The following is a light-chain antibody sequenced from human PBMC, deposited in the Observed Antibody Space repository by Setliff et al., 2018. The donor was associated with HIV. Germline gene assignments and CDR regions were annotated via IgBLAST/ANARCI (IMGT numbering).Light chain of an antibody. V-gene: IGLV2-14*01. J-gene: IGLJ1*01. CDR1: TSDISHYNF. CDR3: SSYTRTNLFV. Sequence: QSALAQPASVSASPGQSITISCTGTTSDISHYNFVSWYQQHPDSAPKPLIYEVFNRPSGVSHRFSGSKSGNTASLTISGLQAEDEADYYCSSYTRTNLFVFGTGTKV. CDR2: EVF.